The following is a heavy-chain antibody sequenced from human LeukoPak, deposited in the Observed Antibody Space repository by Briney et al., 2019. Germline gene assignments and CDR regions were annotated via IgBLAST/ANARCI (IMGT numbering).Heavy chain of an antibody. CDR3: ARDPEDTAMADY. CDR1: GFTFSSYA. J-gene: IGHJ4*02. CDR2: ISYDGSNK. Sequence: GGSLRLSCAASGFTFSSYAMQWVRQAPGKGLEWVAVISYDGSNKYYADSVKGRFTISRDNSKNTLYLQMNSLRAEDTAVYYCARDPEDTAMADYWGQGTLVTVSS. D-gene: IGHD5-18*01. V-gene: IGHV3-30*04.